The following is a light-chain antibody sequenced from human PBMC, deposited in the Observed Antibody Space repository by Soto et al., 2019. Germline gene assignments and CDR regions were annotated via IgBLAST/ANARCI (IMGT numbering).Light chain of an antibody. V-gene: IGKV1-5*03. CDR3: QHYNSYSEA. CDR1: QTISSW. J-gene: IGKJ1*01. CDR2: KAS. Sequence: DIQMTQSPSTLSGSVGDRVTITCRASQTISSWLAWYKQKPGKAPKLLIYKASTLKSGVPSRVRGSGSGTEFTLTISSLQPDDFETYYCQHYNSYSEAFGQGTKVDI.